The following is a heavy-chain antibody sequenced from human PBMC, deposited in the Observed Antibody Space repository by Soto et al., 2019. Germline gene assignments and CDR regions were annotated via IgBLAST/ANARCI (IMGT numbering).Heavy chain of an antibody. CDR2: ISGSGGST. CDR3: AKDEGHIVGTYNWFDP. CDR1: GFTFSSYA. V-gene: IGHV3-23*01. D-gene: IGHD1-26*01. Sequence: GSLKLSCAASGFTFSSYAMSWVRQAPGKGLEWVSAISGSGGSTYYADSVKGRFPISRDNSKNTLYLQMNSLRAEDTAVYYCAKDEGHIVGTYNWFDPWGQGTLVTVSS. J-gene: IGHJ5*02.